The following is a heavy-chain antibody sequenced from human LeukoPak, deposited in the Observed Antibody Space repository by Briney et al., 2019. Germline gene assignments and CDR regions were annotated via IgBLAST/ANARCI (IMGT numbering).Heavy chain of an antibody. D-gene: IGHD3-22*01. J-gene: IGHJ6*02. V-gene: IGHV1-8*01. CDR1: GYTFTSYD. CDR2: MNPNSGNT. Sequence: ASVKVSCKASGYTFTSYDINWVRQATGQGLEWMGWMNPNSGNTGYAQKFQGRVTMTRNTSISTAYMELSSLRSEDTAVYYCARGSWVSSGPRGGYYYGMDVWGQGTTVTVSS. CDR3: ARGSWVSSGPRGGYYYGMDV.